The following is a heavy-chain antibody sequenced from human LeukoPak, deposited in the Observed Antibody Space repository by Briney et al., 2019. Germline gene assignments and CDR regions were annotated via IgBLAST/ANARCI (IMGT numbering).Heavy chain of an antibody. J-gene: IGHJ4*02. D-gene: IGHD3-3*01. CDR1: GYSFSSYY. Sequence: GASVKVSCKASGYSFSSYYMHWVRLAPGQGLEWMGIIDPSGGDTTYAPKFQDRVTLTRDTSTSTVYLGLSSLRSDDTAVYYCARAGRITIFGVGINPFDYWGQGTLVTVSS. CDR2: IDPSGGDT. V-gene: IGHV1-46*01. CDR3: ARAGRITIFGVGINPFDY.